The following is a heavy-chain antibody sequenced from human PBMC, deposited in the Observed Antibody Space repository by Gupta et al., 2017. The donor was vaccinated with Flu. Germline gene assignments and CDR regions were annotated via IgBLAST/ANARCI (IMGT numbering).Heavy chain of an antibody. V-gene: IGHV3-33*01. D-gene: IGHD3-10*01. CDR3: VRERGPFNGFDI. J-gene: IGHJ3*02. Sequence: VRQAPGKGLEWVAGLWSEGHNKFYADSVKGRFTFSRDNSRYTMSLQMNSLRVEDTAVYYCVRERGPFNGFDIWGQGTMVTVSS. CDR2: LWSEGHNK.